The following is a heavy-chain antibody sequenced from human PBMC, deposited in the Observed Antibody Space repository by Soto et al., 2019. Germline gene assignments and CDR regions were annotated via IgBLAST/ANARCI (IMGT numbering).Heavy chain of an antibody. J-gene: IGHJ4*02. V-gene: IGHV4-61*01. D-gene: IGHD4-17*01. CDR2: IYYTGST. Sequence: SETLSLTCTVSGGSVSSGSYYWSWIRQPPGKGLEWIGYIYYTGSTNYNPSLKSRVTISVDTSKNQFSLKLSSVTAADTAVYYCAKGTTVVMFFDDWGQGTLVTVSS. CDR1: GGSVSSGSYY. CDR3: AKGTTVVMFFDD.